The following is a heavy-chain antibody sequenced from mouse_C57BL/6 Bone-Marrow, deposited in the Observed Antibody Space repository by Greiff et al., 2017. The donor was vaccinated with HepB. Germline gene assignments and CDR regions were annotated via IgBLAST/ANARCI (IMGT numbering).Heavy chain of an antibody. J-gene: IGHJ3*01. V-gene: IGHV2-5*01. Sequence: VQRVESGPGLVQPSQSLSITCTVSGFSLTSYGVHWVRQSPGKGLEWLGVIWRGGSTDYNAAFMSRLSITKDNSKSQVFFKMNSLQADDTAIYYCATKGYYGSSYVDWFAYWGQGTLVTVSA. CDR3: ATKGYYGSSYVDWFAY. CDR1: GFSLTSYG. D-gene: IGHD1-1*01. CDR2: IWRGGST.